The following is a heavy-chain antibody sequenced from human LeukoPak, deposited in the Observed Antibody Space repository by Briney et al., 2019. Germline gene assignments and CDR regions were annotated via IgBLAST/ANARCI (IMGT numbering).Heavy chain of an antibody. V-gene: IGHV1-2*02. Sequence: ASVKVSCKASGYTFTAHYIHWVRQAPGQGLEWMGWINPNSGATNYTQKFRDRVTMTRDTSINTAYMELSRLTSDDTAVFYCAIETFFDYWTGYFEPHFDHWGQGTLITVSS. J-gene: IGHJ4*02. CDR1: GYTFTAHY. D-gene: IGHD3-3*01. CDR3: AIETFFDYWTGYFEPHFDH. CDR2: INPNSGAT.